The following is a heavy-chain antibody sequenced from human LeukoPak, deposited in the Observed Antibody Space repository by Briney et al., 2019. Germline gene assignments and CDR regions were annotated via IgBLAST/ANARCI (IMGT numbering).Heavy chain of an antibody. CDR1: GFTFSNYV. Sequence: PGGSLRLSCAASGFTFSNYVMSWVRQAPGKGLEWVSEISGSGGSTHYTDSVKGRFTISRDNSKNTLYLQMSSLRAEDTAVYYCAKGGGPYGDYDFDYWGQGTLVTVSS. CDR3: AKGGGPYGDYDFDY. CDR2: ISGSGGST. V-gene: IGHV3-23*01. J-gene: IGHJ4*02. D-gene: IGHD4-17*01.